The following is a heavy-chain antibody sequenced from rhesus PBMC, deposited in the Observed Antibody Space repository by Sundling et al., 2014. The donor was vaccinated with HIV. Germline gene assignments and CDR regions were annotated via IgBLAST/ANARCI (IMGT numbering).Heavy chain of an antibody. CDR2: IYSSSGNT. Sequence: QVQLQESGPGLLKPSETLSLTCAVSGGSISGGYGWGWIRQPPGKGLEWIGSIYSSSGNTYYNPSLKSRVTISTDTSKNQFSLKLNSVTAADSAVYYCARETTYYYDGGYYTASWFYFDYWGQGVLVTVSS. J-gene: IGHJ4*01. CDR1: GGSISGGYG. V-gene: IGHV4-76*01. CDR3: ARETTYYYDGGYYTASWFYFDY. D-gene: IGHD3-28*01.